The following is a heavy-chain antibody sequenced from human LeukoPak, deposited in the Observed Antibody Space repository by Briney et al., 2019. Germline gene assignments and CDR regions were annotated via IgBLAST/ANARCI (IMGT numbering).Heavy chain of an antibody. D-gene: IGHD2-15*01. CDR3: ARVGVVVAATPVVGYFDY. CDR1: GGSISSSSYY. CDR2: IYYSGST. J-gene: IGHJ4*02. Sequence: SETLSLTCTVSGGSISSSSYYWGWIRQPPGKGLEWIGSIYYSGSTYYNPSLKSRVTISVDTSKNQFSLKLSSVTAADTAVYYCARVGVVVAATPVVGYFDYWGQGTLVTVSS. V-gene: IGHV4-39*07.